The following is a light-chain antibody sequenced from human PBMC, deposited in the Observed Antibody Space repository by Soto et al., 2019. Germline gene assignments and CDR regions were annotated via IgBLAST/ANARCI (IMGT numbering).Light chain of an antibody. CDR1: QYISSSY. V-gene: IGKV3-20*01. CDR2: GAS. Sequence: EIVLTQSPGTLSLSPGERATLSCRASQYISSSYLAWYQQKPGQAPRLLIYGASSRATGIPDRFSGSGSGTDFTLTISRLEPEDFAVYYCQQSHSSPRTFGQGTKVEIK. J-gene: IGKJ1*01. CDR3: QQSHSSPRT.